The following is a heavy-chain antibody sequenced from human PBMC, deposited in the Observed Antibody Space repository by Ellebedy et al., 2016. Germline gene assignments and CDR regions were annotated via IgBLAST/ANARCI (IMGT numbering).Heavy chain of an antibody. CDR3: AKDPPSVLLWFGESPPFDY. CDR2: ISGSGGST. V-gene: IGHV3-23*01. CDR1: GFTFSSYA. J-gene: IGHJ4*02. D-gene: IGHD3-10*01. Sequence: GESLKISCAASGFTFSSYAMSWVRQAPGKGLEWVSAISGSGGSTYYADSVKGRFTISRDNSKNTLYLQMNSLRAEDTAVYYCAKDPPSVLLWFGESPPFDYWGQGTLVTVSS.